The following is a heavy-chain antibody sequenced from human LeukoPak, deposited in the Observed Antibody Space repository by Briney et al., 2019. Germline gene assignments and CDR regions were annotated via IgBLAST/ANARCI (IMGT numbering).Heavy chain of an antibody. CDR1: GFTFSSYS. J-gene: IGHJ4*02. V-gene: IGHV3-21*04. D-gene: IGHD6-19*01. CDR3: VRRLYSSGWYPDY. CDR2: ISRSSSYR. Sequence: GGSLRLSCAASGFTFSSYSMNWVRQAPGKGLEWVSSISRSSSYRYYADSVKGRFTISRDNAKNSLYLQMSSLKTEDTAVYYCVRRLYSSGWYPDYWGQGTLVTVSS.